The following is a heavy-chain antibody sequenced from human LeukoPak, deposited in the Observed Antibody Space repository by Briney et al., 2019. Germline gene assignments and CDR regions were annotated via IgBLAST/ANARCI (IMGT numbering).Heavy chain of an antibody. CDR3: AKDPSIAVAGTDLVDY. CDR1: GFTFSSYA. V-gene: IGHV3-30*04. CDR2: ISYDGSNK. J-gene: IGHJ4*02. D-gene: IGHD6-19*01. Sequence: GGSLRLSCAASGFTFSSYAMHWVRQAPGKGLEWVAVISYDGSNKYYADSVKGRFTISRDNSKNTLYLQMNSLRAEDTAVYYCAKDPSIAVAGTDLVDYWGQGTLVTVSS.